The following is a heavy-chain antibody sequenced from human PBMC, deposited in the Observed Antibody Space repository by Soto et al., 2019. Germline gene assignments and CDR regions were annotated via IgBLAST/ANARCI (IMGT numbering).Heavy chain of an antibody. J-gene: IGHJ4*02. CDR2: ISYDGGNK. CDR3: ARGPYYDFLSGPGY. D-gene: IGHD3-3*01. Sequence: GGSLRLSCAASGFTFNSYAMHWVRQAPGKGLEWVAVISYDGGNKYYADSVKGRFTISRDNSKSTLFLQMASLRAEDTAVYYCARGPYYDFLSGPGYWGQGTQVTVS. CDR1: GFTFNSYA. V-gene: IGHV3-30-3*01.